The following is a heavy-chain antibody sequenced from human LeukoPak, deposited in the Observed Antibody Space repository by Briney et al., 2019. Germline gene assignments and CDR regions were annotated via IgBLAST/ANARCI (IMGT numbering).Heavy chain of an antibody. CDR2: VTDSGST. D-gene: IGHD3-10*01. CDR3: ARGVNYYGSGSFMYYYYYMDV. V-gene: IGHV4-34*01. Sequence: SETLSLTCAVSGGSFSGYHWSWIRQSPDKGLEYIGEVTDSGSTDYNPSLKSRVTISVDTSKKEFSLRLKSVTAADTAVYYCARGVNYYGSGSFMYYYYYMDVWGKGTTVTVSS. J-gene: IGHJ6*03. CDR1: GGSFSGYH.